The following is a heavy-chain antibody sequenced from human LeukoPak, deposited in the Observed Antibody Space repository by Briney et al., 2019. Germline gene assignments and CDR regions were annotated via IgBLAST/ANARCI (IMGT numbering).Heavy chain of an antibody. J-gene: IGHJ6*03. V-gene: IGHV4-39*01. CDR1: GGSISSSSYY. CDR2: IYYSGST. CDR3: ARPRYYYMDV. Sequence: SETLSLTCTVSGGSISSSSYYWGWIRQPPGKGLEWIGSIYYSGSTYYNPSLKSRVTISVDTSKNQFSLKLSSVTAADTAVYYCARPRYYYMDVWGKGTTVTVSS.